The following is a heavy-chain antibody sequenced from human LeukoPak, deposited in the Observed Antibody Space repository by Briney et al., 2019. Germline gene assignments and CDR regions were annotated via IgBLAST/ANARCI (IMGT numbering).Heavy chain of an antibody. V-gene: IGHV4-39*01. J-gene: IGHJ4*02. CDR2: IYYSGST. CDR1: GGAINSSSYH. CDR3: TRLCIKSSCYTWDY. Sequence: PSETLSPICTVSGGAINSSSYHWGWIRQPPGKGLEWIGSIYYSGSTYYNPSLKSRVTISVDASKHQFSLKLSSVTAADTAAYFCTRLCIKSSCYTWDYWGQGALVTVSS. D-gene: IGHD2-2*02.